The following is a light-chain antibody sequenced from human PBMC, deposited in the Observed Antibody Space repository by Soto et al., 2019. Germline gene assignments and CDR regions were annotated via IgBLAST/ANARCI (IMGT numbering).Light chain of an antibody. CDR1: ISDVGGYNY. CDR3: TSYTSSFTHL. CDR2: EVS. Sequence: QAILNQPASVSGSPGQSVTISCTGTISDVGGYNYVSWYQQHPGKAPKLMIFEVSNRPSGVSNRFSGSKSGNTASLTISGLQTEDEADYYCTSYTSSFTHLFGTGTKVTVL. J-gene: IGLJ1*01. V-gene: IGLV2-14*01.